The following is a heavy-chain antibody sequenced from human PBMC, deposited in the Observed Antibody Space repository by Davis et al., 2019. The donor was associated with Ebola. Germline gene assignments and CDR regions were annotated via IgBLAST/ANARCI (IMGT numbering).Heavy chain of an antibody. CDR3: ARDTGWTGRNYYYGMDV. V-gene: IGHV3-21*01. CDR2: ISSSSSYI. J-gene: IGHJ6*02. D-gene: IGHD6-19*01. Sequence: GESLKISCAPSGFTFNTFDMPWVRQAPGKGLEWVSSISSSSSYIYYADSVKGRFTISRDNAKNSLYLQMNSLRAEDTAVYYCARDTGWTGRNYYYGMDVWGQGTTVTVSS. CDR1: GFTFNTFD.